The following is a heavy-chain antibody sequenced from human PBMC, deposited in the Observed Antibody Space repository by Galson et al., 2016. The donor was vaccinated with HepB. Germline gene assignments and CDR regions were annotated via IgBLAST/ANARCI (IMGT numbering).Heavy chain of an antibody. CDR2: ISSSSSII. CDR1: GFTFSSYG. D-gene: IGHD3-3*01. Sequence: PRLSCAASGFTFSSYGMNWVRQAPGKGLEWVSYISSSSSIIHYADSVTGRFTISRDNAKNLLYLQMSSLRAEDTAVFYCVRGSRGSLTVFGGRVPYFDSWGQGTLVTVSS. V-gene: IGHV3-48*01. CDR3: VRGSRGSLTVFGGRVPYFDS. J-gene: IGHJ4*02.